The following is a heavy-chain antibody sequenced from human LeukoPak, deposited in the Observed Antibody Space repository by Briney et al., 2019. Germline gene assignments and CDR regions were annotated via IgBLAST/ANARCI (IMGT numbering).Heavy chain of an antibody. D-gene: IGHD6-13*01. J-gene: IGHJ1*01. V-gene: IGHV4-34*01. CDR2: INHSGST. Sequence: SETLSLTCAVNGGXFTGLYWNWIRQPPGKGLEWIGEINHSGSTSYNPSLKSRATISVDTSRNQFSLKLSSMTAADTAVYYCLVAAAALGSQHWGQGTLVTVSS. CDR1: GGXFTGLY. CDR3: LVAAAALGSQH.